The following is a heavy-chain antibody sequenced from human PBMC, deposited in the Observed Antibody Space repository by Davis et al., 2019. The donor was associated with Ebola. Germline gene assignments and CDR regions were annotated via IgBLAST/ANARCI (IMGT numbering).Heavy chain of an antibody. CDR2: INGGNGNR. Sequence: ASVKVSCKASGYRFTTYGMHWVRQAPGQRPEWMGWINGGNGNRKYSQRIQDRVTITRDTSASTVYMELSSLRSEDTAVYYCAREGGLVRGVVITWKYGMDVWGQGTRVTVSS. D-gene: IGHD3-10*01. V-gene: IGHV1-3*01. CDR1: GYRFTTYG. J-gene: IGHJ6*02. CDR3: AREGGLVRGVVITWKYGMDV.